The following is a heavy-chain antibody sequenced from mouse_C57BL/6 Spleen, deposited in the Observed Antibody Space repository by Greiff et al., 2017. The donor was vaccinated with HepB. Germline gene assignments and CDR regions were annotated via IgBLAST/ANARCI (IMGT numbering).Heavy chain of an antibody. D-gene: IGHD2-4*01. CDR2: IDPSDSYT. J-gene: IGHJ2*01. CDR1: GYTFTSYW. Sequence: VQLQQSGAELVMPGASVKLSCKASGYTFTSYWMHWVKQRPGQGLEWIGEIDPSDSYTNYNQKFKGKSTLTVDKSSSTAYMQLSSLTSEDSAVYYCARGEIYYDYDVRYFDYWGQGTTLTVSS. V-gene: IGHV1-69*01. CDR3: ARGEIYYDYDVRYFDY.